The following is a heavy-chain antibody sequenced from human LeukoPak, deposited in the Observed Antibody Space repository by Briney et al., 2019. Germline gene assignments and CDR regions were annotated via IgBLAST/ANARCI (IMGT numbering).Heavy chain of an antibody. V-gene: IGHV1-2*02. Sequence: ASVKVSCKASGYTFIGYYLHWVRQAPGQGLEWMGWINTHNGDTNYAQKFQGRVTMTRDTSITTAYMDLNRLKSDDTPVYYCATVRDIVVGGGPYYFDYWGQGTLVTVSS. D-gene: IGHD2-15*01. CDR3: ATVRDIVVGGGPYYFDY. J-gene: IGHJ4*02. CDR1: GYTFIGYY. CDR2: INTHNGDT.